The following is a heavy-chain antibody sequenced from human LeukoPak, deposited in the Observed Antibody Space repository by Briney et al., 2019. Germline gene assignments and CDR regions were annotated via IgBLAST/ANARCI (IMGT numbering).Heavy chain of an antibody. Sequence: GGSLRLSCEASGFTFSSYAVSWVRQAPGKGLEWVSGISGSAGQTYYAGSVMGRFTISRDNSKNTLYLQMNSLGVDDTAVYYCANAPKWGGYYYFDYWGQGTLVTVSS. D-gene: IGHD3-22*01. CDR1: GFTFSSYA. V-gene: IGHV3-23*01. J-gene: IGHJ4*02. CDR2: ISGSAGQT. CDR3: ANAPKWGGYYYFDY.